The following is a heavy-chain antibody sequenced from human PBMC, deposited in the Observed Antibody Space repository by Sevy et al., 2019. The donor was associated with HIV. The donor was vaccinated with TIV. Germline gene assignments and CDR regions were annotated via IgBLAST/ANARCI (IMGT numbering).Heavy chain of an antibody. CDR1: GGTFSNYA. Sequence: ASVKVSCKASGGTFSNYAINWVRQAPGQGLQWMGGIIPIFGTIKYVDKFGGRVTITADESTSTAYMELSRLRSDDTAVYFCARSPFEGYPQAFHIWGQGTTVTVSS. V-gene: IGHV1-69*13. CDR3: ARSPFEGYPQAFHI. CDR2: IIPIFGTI. D-gene: IGHD3-16*01. J-gene: IGHJ3*02.